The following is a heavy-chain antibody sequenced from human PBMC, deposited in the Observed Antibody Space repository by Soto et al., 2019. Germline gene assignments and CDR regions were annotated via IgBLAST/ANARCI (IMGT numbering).Heavy chain of an antibody. D-gene: IGHD6-6*01. CDR2: ISAYNGNT. CDR3: ARFEVGQLAYYYYYYGMDV. V-gene: IGHV1-18*01. J-gene: IGHJ6*02. Sequence: ASVKVSCKASGYTFTSYGISWVRQAPGQGLEWMGWISAYNGNTNYAQKLQGRVTMTTDTSTSTAYMELRSLRSDDTAVYYCARFEVGQLAYYYYYYGMDVWGQGTTVTVSS. CDR1: GYTFTSYG.